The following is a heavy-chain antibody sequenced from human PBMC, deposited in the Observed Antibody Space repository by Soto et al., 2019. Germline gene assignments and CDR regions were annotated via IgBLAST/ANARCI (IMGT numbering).Heavy chain of an antibody. V-gene: IGHV3-21*01. J-gene: IGHJ4*02. CDR2: ISSSSSYI. D-gene: IGHD2-15*01. CDR3: ARMVGYCSGGSCYSDY. CDR1: GFTFSSYS. Sequence: PGGSLRLSCAASGFTFSSYSMNWVRQAPGKGLEWVSSISSSSSYIYYADSVKGRFTISRDNAKNSLYLQMNSLRAEDTAVYYCARMVGYCSGGSCYSDYWGQGTLVTVSS.